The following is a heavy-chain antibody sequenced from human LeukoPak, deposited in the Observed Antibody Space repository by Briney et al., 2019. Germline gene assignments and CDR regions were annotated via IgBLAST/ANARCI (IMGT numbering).Heavy chain of an antibody. Sequence: PGGSLRLSCAASRFTFSNDWMRWVRQAPGKWLEWVANVGPDGSEKYSVDSVKGRFTISRDNAKNTLYLQMNSLRGEDTGVYYCARDNGAYYHYWGQGALVTVSS. CDR3: ARDNGAYYHY. V-gene: IGHV3-7*01. D-gene: IGHD3-3*01. J-gene: IGHJ4*02. CDR1: RFTFSNDW. CDR2: VGPDGSEK.